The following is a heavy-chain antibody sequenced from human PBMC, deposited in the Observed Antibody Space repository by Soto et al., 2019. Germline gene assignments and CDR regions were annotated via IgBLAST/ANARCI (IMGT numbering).Heavy chain of an antibody. CDR3: ARRSYGAFDF. CDR1: DDSISPYY. CDR2: IYHSGST. D-gene: IGHD1-26*01. Sequence: QVQLQESGPGLVKPSETLSLTCTVSDDSISPYYWSWIRQPPGKGLEWIGYIYHSGSTNYNPSLKXXVXIXEDTSTNQFSLMLSSVTAADTAVYYCARRSYGAFDFWGQGTIVTVSS. V-gene: IGHV4-59*08. J-gene: IGHJ3*01.